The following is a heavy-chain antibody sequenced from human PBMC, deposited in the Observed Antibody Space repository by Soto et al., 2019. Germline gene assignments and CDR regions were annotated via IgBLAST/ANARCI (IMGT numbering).Heavy chain of an antibody. V-gene: IGHV4-59*08. CDR3: ARVKGDYYDSSGYYYNVEYFDY. J-gene: IGHJ4*02. CDR1: GGSISSYY. CDR2: IYYSGST. D-gene: IGHD3-22*01. Sequence: SETLSLTCTVSGGSISSYYWSWIRQPPGKGLEWIGYIYYSGSTNYNPSLKSRVTISVDTSKNQFSLKLSSVTAADTAVYYCARVKGDYYDSSGYYYNVEYFDYWGQGTLVTVSS.